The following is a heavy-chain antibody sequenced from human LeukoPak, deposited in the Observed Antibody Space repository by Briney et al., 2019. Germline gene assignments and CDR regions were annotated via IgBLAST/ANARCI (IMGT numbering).Heavy chain of an antibody. J-gene: IGHJ4*02. D-gene: IGHD3-3*01. CDR3: AKAPSYYDFWSGYYPPFDY. CDR2: ISGSGGST. V-gene: IGHV3-23*01. Sequence: GGSLRLSCAASGFTFSSYAMSWVRQAPGKGLEWVSAISGSGGSTYYADSVKGRFTISRDNSKTTLYLQINSLRAEDTAVYYCAKAPSYYDFWSGYYPPFDYWGQGTLVTVSS. CDR1: GFTFSSYA.